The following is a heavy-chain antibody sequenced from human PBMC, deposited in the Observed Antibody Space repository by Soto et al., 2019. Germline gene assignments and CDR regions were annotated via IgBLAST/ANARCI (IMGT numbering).Heavy chain of an antibody. CDR2: IVGSGRTT. CDR3: AKGDRSSGFDP. J-gene: IGHJ5*02. D-gene: IGHD6-19*01. V-gene: IGHV3-23*01. CDR1: GFTFSNFA. Sequence: GGSLRLSCVGSGFTFSNFAMNWVRHVPGKGLEWVSFIVGSGRTTYYADSVKGRFTVSRDNSKNTLYLQMNSLTVDDTAVYYCAKGDRSSGFDPWGRGTLVTVSS.